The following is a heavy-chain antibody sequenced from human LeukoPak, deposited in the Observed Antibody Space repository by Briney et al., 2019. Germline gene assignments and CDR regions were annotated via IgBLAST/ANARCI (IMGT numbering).Heavy chain of an antibody. Sequence: ASVKVSCKVSGYTLTELSMHWVRQAPGKGLEWMGGFDPEDGETIYAQKFQGRVTTTEDTSTDTAYMELSSLRSEDTAVYYCATALRGYSYGPLFDYWGQGTLVTVSS. CDR3: ATALRGYSYGPLFDY. D-gene: IGHD5-18*01. CDR1: GYTLTELS. CDR2: FDPEDGET. V-gene: IGHV1-24*01. J-gene: IGHJ4*02.